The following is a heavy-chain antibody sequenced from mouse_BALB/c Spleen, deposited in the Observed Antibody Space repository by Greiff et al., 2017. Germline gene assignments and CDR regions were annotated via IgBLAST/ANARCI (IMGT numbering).Heavy chain of an antibody. J-gene: IGHJ1*01. CDR2: IYPGDGDT. CDR1: GYAFSSYW. Sequence: VQLQQSGAELVRPGSSVKISCKASGYAFSSYWMNWVKQRPGQGLEWIGQIYPGDGDTNYNGKFKGKATLTADKSSSTAYMQLSSLTSEDSAVYFCARDGSRWYFDVWGAGTTVTVSS. V-gene: IGHV1-80*01. D-gene: IGHD1-1*01. CDR3: ARDGSRWYFDV.